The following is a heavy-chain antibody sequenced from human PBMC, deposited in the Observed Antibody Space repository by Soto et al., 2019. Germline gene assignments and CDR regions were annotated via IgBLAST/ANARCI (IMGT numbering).Heavy chain of an antibody. J-gene: IGHJ3*02. CDR3: ARDKEMATIDAFDI. Sequence: GGSLRLSCAASGFTFSSYAMHWVRQAPGKGLEWVVVISYDGSNKYYADSVKGRFTISRDNSKNTLYLQMNSLRAEDTAVYYCARDKEMATIDAFDIWGQGTMVTVSS. CDR2: ISYDGSNK. CDR1: GFTFSSYA. V-gene: IGHV3-30-3*01. D-gene: IGHD5-12*01.